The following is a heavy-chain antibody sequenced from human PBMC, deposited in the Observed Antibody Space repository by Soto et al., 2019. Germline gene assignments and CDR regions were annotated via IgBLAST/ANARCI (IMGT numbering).Heavy chain of an antibody. J-gene: IGHJ6*03. V-gene: IGHV1-8*01. D-gene: IGHD3-10*01. CDR3: ARGLKMLRVFGLKTYYYYYMEV. CDR2: MNPNSGDT. Sequence: QVHLVQSGAEVKKPGASVKVSCKASGYTFTSYDINWVRQVAGQGLEWMGWMNPNSGDTAYAQEFQGRVTMSRNTSISIAYMELSSLRPADTAVYYCARGLKMLRVFGLKTYYYYYMEVWGKGTTVTLSS. CDR1: GYTFTSYD.